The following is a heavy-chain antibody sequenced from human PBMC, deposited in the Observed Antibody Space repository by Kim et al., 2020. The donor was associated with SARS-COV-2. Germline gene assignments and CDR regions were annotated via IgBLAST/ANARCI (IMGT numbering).Heavy chain of an antibody. V-gene: IGHV3-7*01. CDR3: ARDPVVVAPNYYYYYGMDV. CDR2: IKQDGSEK. D-gene: IGHD2-15*01. J-gene: IGHJ6*02. Sequence: GGSLRLSCAASGFTFSSYWMSWVRQAPGKGLEWVANIKQDGSEKYYVDSVKGRFTISRDNAKNSLYLQMNSLRAEDTAVYYCARDPVVVAPNYYYYYGMDVWGQGTTVTVSS. CDR1: GFTFSSYW.